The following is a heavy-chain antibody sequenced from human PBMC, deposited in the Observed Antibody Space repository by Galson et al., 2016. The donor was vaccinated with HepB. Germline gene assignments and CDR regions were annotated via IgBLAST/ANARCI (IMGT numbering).Heavy chain of an antibody. J-gene: IGHJ1*01. CDR1: GFTFTTYW. CDR2: IKQDGSEK. CDR3: AQYYYDSSGYVEYFKN. V-gene: IGHV3-7*03. Sequence: SLRLSCAASGFTFTTYWMSWVRQAPGKGLEWVANIKQDGSEKYYVDSVKGRFTISRDNAKNSLYLQMNSLRAEDTAVYYCAQYYYDSSGYVEYFKNWGQGSRVTVSS. D-gene: IGHD3-22*01.